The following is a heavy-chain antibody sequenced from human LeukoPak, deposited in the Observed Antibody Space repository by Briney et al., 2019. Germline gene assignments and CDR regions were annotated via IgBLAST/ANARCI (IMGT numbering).Heavy chain of an antibody. CDR2: ISGYYGNT. V-gene: IGHV1-18*01. CDR1: GYTFTSYG. D-gene: IGHD6-19*01. Sequence: GASVKVSCKASGYTFTSYGISWVRQAPGQGLEWMGWISGYYGNTDSAQNLQGRVTMTRDTSTSTAYMELRSLKSDDTAVYYCARRGPVGGGWGFDYWGQGTLVTVSS. CDR3: ARRGPVGGGWGFDY. J-gene: IGHJ4*02.